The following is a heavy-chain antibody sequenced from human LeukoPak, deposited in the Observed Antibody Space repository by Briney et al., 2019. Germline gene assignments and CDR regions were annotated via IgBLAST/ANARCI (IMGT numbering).Heavy chain of an antibody. CDR1: GFTFSTYT. CDR3: EREETDYFDY. J-gene: IGHJ4*02. CDR2: ISSIGRYI. V-gene: IGHV3-21*01. Sequence: GGSLRLSCAASGFTFSTYTMNWVRQAPGKGLEWVSSISSIGRYIYYADSVKGRFTISRDNTKNSLYLQMNSLSPEDTAVYYCEREETDYFDYWGQGTLVTVSS.